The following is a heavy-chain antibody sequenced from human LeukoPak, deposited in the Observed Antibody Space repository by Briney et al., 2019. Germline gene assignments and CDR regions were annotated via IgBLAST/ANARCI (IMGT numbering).Heavy chain of an antibody. J-gene: IGHJ4*02. D-gene: IGHD4-17*01. CDR2: VYPGGSES. Sequence: GESLKISCKGSGYSFTSYWIGWVRQMPGKGLEWMGIVYPGGSESRYSPSFQGQVTISADKSIATAYLRWSSLKASDTAMYYCARRGDYGDYLYYFDYWGQGTLVTVSS. CDR1: GYSFTSYW. V-gene: IGHV5-51*01. CDR3: ARRGDYGDYLYYFDY.